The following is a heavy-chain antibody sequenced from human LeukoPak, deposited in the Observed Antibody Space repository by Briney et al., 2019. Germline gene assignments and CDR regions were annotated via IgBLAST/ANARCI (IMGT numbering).Heavy chain of an antibody. J-gene: IGHJ4*02. Sequence: GGSVSLCCASSGFNQRRYGMHWVRQAAGKGLDGVDVISYVGSNKYYADSVQGRFTSSRDNSKNQLYLQMNSLRAEDTAVYYCARVARGAIGLVPAAMHYWGQGTLVTVSS. CDR1: GFNQRRYG. CDR3: ARVARGAIGLVPAAMHY. D-gene: IGHD2-2*01. CDR2: ISYVGSNK. V-gene: IGHV3-30*04.